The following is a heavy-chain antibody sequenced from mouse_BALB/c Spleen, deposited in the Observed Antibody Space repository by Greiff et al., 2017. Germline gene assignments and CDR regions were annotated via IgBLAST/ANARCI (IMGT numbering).Heavy chain of an antibody. Sequence: VQLQQSGPELVKPGASVKISCKASGYTFTDYNMHWVKQSHGKSLEWIGYIYPYNGGTGYNQKFKSKATLTVDNSSSTAYMELRSLTSEDSAVYYCARRDYGSGWFAYWGQGTLVTVSA. CDR2: IYPYNGGT. CDR1: GYTFTDYN. D-gene: IGHD1-1*01. CDR3: ARRDYGSGWFAY. V-gene: IGHV1S29*02. J-gene: IGHJ3*01.